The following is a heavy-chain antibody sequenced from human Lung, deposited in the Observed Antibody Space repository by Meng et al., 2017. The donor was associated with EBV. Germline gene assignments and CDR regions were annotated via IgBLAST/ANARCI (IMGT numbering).Heavy chain of an antibody. CDR2: INHSGST. Sequence: QVRLQQWGAGPLQPSEILSLTCAVYGGSFSGYYWSWIRQPPGKGLEWIGEINHSGSTNYNPSLKSRVTISVDTSKNQFSLKLSSVTAADTAVYYCASRRVNKGFDYWGQGTLVTVSS. CDR3: ASRRVNKGFDY. D-gene: IGHD2/OR15-2a*01. V-gene: IGHV4-34*01. CDR1: GGSFSGYY. J-gene: IGHJ4*02.